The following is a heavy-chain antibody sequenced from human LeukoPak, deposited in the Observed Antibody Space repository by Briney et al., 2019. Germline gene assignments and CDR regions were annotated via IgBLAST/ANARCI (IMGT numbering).Heavy chain of an antibody. CDR3: ATSSIAVAGTTYYFDY. J-gene: IGHJ4*02. CDR1: GVPMSSYY. CDR2: IYYSGST. Sequence: SETLSLTRTVSGVPMSSYYWSWLRQPPGKVLEWVGYIYYSGSTNYTLSLKSRVTISVATSKNQFSLKLSSVTAAHTAVYYCATSSIAVAGTTYYFDYWGRGTLVTVSS. V-gene: IGHV4-59*01. D-gene: IGHD6-19*01.